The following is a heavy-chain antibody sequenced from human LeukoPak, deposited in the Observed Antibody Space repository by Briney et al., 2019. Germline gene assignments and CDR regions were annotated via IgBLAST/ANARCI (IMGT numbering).Heavy chain of an antibody. V-gene: IGHV3-73*01. CDR3: TVGARGFAYYYYYMDV. CDR1: GFTFSGSA. D-gene: IGHD1-26*01. J-gene: IGHJ6*03. Sequence: GGSLRLSCAASGFTFSGSAMHWVRQASGKGLEWVGRIRSKANSYATAYAASVKGRFTISRDDSKNTAYLQMNSLKTEDTAVYYCTVGARGFAYYYYYMDVWGKGTTVTVSS. CDR2: IRSKANSYAT.